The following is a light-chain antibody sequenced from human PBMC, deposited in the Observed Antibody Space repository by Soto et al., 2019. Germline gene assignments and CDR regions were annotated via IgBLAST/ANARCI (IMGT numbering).Light chain of an antibody. Sequence: EIVLTQSPGTLSLSPGERTTLSCRASQSVTSSFLAWYQQKPGQAPRLLIYGASSRATGIPDRFSGSGSGTDFILPISRLEPEDSAVYCCQQYGSSPVTFGEGTKVEIK. CDR2: GAS. J-gene: IGKJ4*01. CDR3: QQYGSSPVT. V-gene: IGKV3-20*01. CDR1: QSVTSSF.